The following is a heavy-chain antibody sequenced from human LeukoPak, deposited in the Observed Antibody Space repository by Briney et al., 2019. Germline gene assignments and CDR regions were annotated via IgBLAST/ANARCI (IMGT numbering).Heavy chain of an antibody. CDR1: GGSFRGYY. CDR2: INHSGST. V-gene: IGHV4-34*01. Sequence: SETLSLTCAVYGGSFRGYYWSCIRQPPGKGREWIGEINHSGSTNYNPSLKSRVTISVDTYKNQFSLKLSSVTAADTAVYYCARGRRYYDSSGYGDYWGEGTLVPVSS. D-gene: IGHD3-22*01. J-gene: IGHJ4*02. CDR3: ARGRRYYDSSGYGDY.